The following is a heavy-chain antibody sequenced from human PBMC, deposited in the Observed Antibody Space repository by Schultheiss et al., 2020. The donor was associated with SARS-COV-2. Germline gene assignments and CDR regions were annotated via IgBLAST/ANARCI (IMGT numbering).Heavy chain of an antibody. J-gene: IGHJ6*02. Sequence: GGSLRLSCAASGFTFSSYAMHWVRQAPGKGLEWVAVISYDGSNKYYADSVKGRFTISRDNSKNTLYLQMNSLRAEDTAVYYCARDRYSGYEGGYYYYYYGMDVWGQGTTVTVSS. V-gene: IGHV3-30-3*01. D-gene: IGHD5-12*01. CDR3: ARDRYSGYEGGYYYYYYGMDV. CDR2: ISYDGSNK. CDR1: GFTFSSYA.